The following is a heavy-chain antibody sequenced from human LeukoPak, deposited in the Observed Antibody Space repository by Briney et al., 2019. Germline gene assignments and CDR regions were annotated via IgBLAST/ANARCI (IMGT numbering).Heavy chain of an antibody. Sequence: PGGSLRLSCAASGITVSTNYMSWVRQAPGKGLEWVSYISSSSSTIYYADSVKGRFTISRDNAKNSLYLQMNSLRAGDTAVYYCARAGRGSGSYYPVAFDIWGQGTMVTVSS. V-gene: IGHV3-48*04. CDR2: ISSSSSTI. CDR1: GITVSTNY. J-gene: IGHJ3*02. D-gene: IGHD3-10*01. CDR3: ARAGRGSGSYYPVAFDI.